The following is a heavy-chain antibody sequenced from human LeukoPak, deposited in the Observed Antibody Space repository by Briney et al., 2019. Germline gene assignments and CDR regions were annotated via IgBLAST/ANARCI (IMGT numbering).Heavy chain of an antibody. Sequence: SESLSLTCTVSGGSISSSSYYWGWIRQPPGKGLEWIGSIYYSGSTYYNPSLKSRVTISVDTSKNQFSLKLSSVTAADTAVYYCAGQVVWDAFDIWGQGTMVTVSS. D-gene: IGHD3-16*01. CDR1: GGSISSSSYY. CDR2: IYYSGST. CDR3: AGQVVWDAFDI. J-gene: IGHJ3*02. V-gene: IGHV4-39*01.